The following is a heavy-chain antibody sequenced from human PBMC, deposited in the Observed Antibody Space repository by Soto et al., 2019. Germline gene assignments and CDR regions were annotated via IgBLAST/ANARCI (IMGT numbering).Heavy chain of an antibody. V-gene: IGHV1-69*12. D-gene: IGHD3-22*01. Sequence: QVQLVQSGAEVKKPGSSVKVSCKASVGTFSSYAISWVRQAPGHGLEWKGGLIPIFGTANYAQKYQGRVTITADESATTAYMELRSLRAEGTAVYYCVGGGHSRGYWVYGGQGTLVAVSS. CDR3: VGGGHSRGYWVY. J-gene: IGHJ4*02. CDR1: VGTFSSYA. CDR2: LIPIFGTA.